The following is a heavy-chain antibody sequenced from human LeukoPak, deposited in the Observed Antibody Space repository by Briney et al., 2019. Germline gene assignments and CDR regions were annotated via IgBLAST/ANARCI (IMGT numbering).Heavy chain of an antibody. D-gene: IGHD5-18*01. J-gene: IGHJ4*02. CDR1: GFIYRDFG. CDR3: ARGGTWIQLCDY. CDR2: ISGSGSST. V-gene: IGHV3-23*01. Sequence: GGSLRLSCGASGFIYRDFGMSWVRQSPGKGLEWVSTISGSGSSTYYADSVKGRFVISRDNSKNTLYLRMNSLRAEDTAVYYCARGGTWIQLCDYWGQGTLVTVSS.